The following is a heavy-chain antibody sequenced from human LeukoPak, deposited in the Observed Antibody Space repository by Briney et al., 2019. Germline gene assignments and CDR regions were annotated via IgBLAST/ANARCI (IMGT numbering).Heavy chain of an antibody. V-gene: IGHV4-59*01. CDR2: IYYSGST. CDR3: ARGPYCGGDCYSGNNWFDP. Sequence: SETLSLTCTVSGGSISSYYWSWIRQPPGKGLEWIGYIYYSGSTNYNPSLKSRVTISVDTSKNQFSLKLSSVTAADTAVYYCARGPYCGGDCYSGNNWFDPWGQGTLVTVSS. D-gene: IGHD2-21*02. J-gene: IGHJ5*02. CDR1: GGSISSYY.